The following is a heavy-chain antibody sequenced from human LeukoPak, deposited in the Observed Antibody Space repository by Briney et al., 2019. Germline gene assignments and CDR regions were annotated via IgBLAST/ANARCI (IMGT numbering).Heavy chain of an antibody. Sequence: SETLSLTCTVSGGSMSHYYWSWIRQPPGKGLEWIGYIYYSGTTNYNPSFKSRVTISVDTSKNQFSLKLNSVTAADTAVYYCAREDPQTKVPEGMDVWGRGTTVTVSS. V-gene: IGHV4-59*01. D-gene: IGHD4/OR15-4a*01. J-gene: IGHJ6*02. CDR3: AREDPQTKVPEGMDV. CDR2: IYYSGTT. CDR1: GGSMSHYY.